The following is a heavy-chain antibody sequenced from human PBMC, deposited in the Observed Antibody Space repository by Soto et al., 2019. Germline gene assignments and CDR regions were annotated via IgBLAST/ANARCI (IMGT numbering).Heavy chain of an antibody. J-gene: IGHJ4*02. CDR3: ATYGSGSYKPTTFDY. CDR1: GGSISSGGYY. Sequence: QVQLQESGPRLVKPSQTLSLTCTVSGGSISSGGYYWSWIRQHPGKGLEWIGYIFYSGSTYYNPSLKTRVTISVDTSKNQFSLKVSSVTAADTAVYYCATYGSGSYKPTTFDYWGQGTLVTVSS. V-gene: IGHV4-31*03. D-gene: IGHD3-10*01. CDR2: IFYSGST.